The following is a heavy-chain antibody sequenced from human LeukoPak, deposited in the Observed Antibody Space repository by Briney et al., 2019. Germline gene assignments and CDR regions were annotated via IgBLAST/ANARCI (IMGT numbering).Heavy chain of an antibody. D-gene: IGHD3-22*01. Sequence: SETLSLTCTVSGGSISSYYWSWIRQSAGQGLEWIRRIHTSGSTNYNPSLKSRVTMSVDTSKNQFSLKLSSVTAADTAIYYCAREYYDHSSDYGWGQGTLVTVSS. CDR1: GGSISSYY. CDR3: AREYYDHSSDYG. CDR2: IHTSGST. J-gene: IGHJ4*02. V-gene: IGHV4-4*07.